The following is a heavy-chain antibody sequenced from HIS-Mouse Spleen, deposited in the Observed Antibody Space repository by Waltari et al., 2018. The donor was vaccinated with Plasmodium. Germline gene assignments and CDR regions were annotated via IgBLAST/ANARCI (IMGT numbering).Heavy chain of an antibody. J-gene: IGHJ4*02. CDR1: GGSISSYY. CDR2: INYSGST. V-gene: IGHV4-59*08. Sequence: QVQLQESGPGLVKPSETLSLTCTVSGGSISSYYWSWIRQPPGKGLEWIGYINYSGSTNYSPSLKRRVTISVDTSKNQFSLKLRSVTAADTAVYYCARLRYSYGYFDYWGQGTLVTVSS. D-gene: IGHD5-18*01. CDR3: ARLRYSYGYFDY.